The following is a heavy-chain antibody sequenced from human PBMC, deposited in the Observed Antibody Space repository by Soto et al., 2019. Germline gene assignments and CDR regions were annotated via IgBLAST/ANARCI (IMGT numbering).Heavy chain of an antibody. J-gene: IGHJ5*02. V-gene: IGHV3-7*01. CDR1: GFTFNTHW. CDR2: TKPDGSEK. CDR3: VAWGTSTSNP. D-gene: IGHD1-1*01. Sequence: GESLKISCAASGFTFNTHWMSWVRQAPGKGLEWVAHTKPDGSEKYYVDSARGRFTISRDNARNSLYLQMNSLRADDTALYYCVAWGTSTSNPWGQGTLVTVSS.